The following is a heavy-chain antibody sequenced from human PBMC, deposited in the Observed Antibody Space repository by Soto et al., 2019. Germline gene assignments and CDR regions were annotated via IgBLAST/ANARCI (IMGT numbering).Heavy chain of an antibody. J-gene: IGHJ6*02. V-gene: IGHV1-69*18. CDR3: ARVFMTTVTASNYYGMDV. D-gene: IGHD4-4*01. CDR1: GGTFSSYA. Sequence: HVQLVQSGAEVRKPGSSVTVSCKASGGTFSSYAISWVRQAPGQGLQWMGRIIPFIGTANYAQKFQGRVTITADESTSRAYMELTSLRSEDTAAYYCARVFMTTVTASNYYGMDVWGQGATITVSS. CDR2: IIPFIGTA.